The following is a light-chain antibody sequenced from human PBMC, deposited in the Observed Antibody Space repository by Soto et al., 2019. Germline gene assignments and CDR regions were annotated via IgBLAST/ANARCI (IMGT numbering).Light chain of an antibody. CDR1: QSVSSS. V-gene: IGKV3-11*01. J-gene: IGKJ4*01. CDR2: EAS. CDR3: QQRSNWPLT. Sequence: EIVLTQSPATLSLSPGERATLSCRASQSVSSSLAWYQQKPGQAPRLLICEASNRATGIPARFGGSGSGTDFTLTISSLEPEDFAVYYCQQRSNWPLTFGGGTKVELK.